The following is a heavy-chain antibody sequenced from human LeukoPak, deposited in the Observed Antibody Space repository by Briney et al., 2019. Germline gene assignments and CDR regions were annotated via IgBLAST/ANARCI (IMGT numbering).Heavy chain of an antibody. J-gene: IGHJ4*02. CDR3: SRGRLFGDY. Sequence: GGSLRLSCAASGFKFDIYWMHWVRQAPGKGLEWVSYISSSGSTIYYADSVKGRFTISRDNAKNSLYLQMNSLRAEDTAVYYCSRGRLFGDYWGQGALVTVSS. V-gene: IGHV3-48*04. CDR2: ISSSGSTI. CDR1: GFKFDIYW. D-gene: IGHD2-21*02.